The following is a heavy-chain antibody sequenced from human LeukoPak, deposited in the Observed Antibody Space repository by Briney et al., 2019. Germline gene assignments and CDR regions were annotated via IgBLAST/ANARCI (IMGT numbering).Heavy chain of an antibody. Sequence: GGSLRLSCAASGFTFSSYSMSWVRQAPGKGLEWVSSISSSSSYIYYADSVKGRFTISRDNAKNSLYLQMNSLRAEDTAVYYCARVDQDWFDPWGQGTLVTVSS. CDR1: GFTFSSYS. CDR2: ISSSSSYI. CDR3: ARVDQDWFDP. V-gene: IGHV3-21*01. J-gene: IGHJ5*02.